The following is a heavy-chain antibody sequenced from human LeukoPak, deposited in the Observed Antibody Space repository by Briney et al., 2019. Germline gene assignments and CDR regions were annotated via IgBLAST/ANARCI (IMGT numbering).Heavy chain of an antibody. CDR3: ASTPYYYYYMDV. CDR1: GYTFTSYG. J-gene: IGHJ6*03. Sequence: AASVKVSCKASGYTFTSYGISWVRQAPGQGLEWMGWISAYNSNTNYAQKLQGRVTMTTDTSTSTAYMELRSLRSDDTAVYYCASTPYYYYYMDVWGKGTTVSVSS. V-gene: IGHV1-18*01. CDR2: ISAYNSNT.